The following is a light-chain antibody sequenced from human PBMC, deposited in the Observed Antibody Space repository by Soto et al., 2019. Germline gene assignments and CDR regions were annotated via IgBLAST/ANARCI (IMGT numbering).Light chain of an antibody. CDR3: ETWDSNTRV. CDR2: LEGSGSY. J-gene: IGLJ2*01. V-gene: IGLV4-60*02. CDR1: SGHSSYI. Sequence: QSVLTQSSSASASLGSSVKLTCTLSSGHSSYIIAWHHQQPGKAPRYLVKLEGSGSYNKGSGVPDRFSGSSSGADRYLTISNLQFEDEANYYCETWDSNTRVFGGGTQLTVL.